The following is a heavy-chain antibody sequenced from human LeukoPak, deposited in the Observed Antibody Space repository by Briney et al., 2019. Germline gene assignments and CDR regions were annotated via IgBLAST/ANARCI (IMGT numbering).Heavy chain of an antibody. CDR1: GFTFSSYS. V-gene: IGHV3-21*01. J-gene: IGHJ3*02. Sequence: PGGSLRLSCAASGFTFSSYSMNWVRQAPGKGLEWVSSISSSSSYIYYADSVKGRFTISRDNARISLYLQMNSLRAEDTAVYYCARDRVTRPSDAFDIWGQGTMVTVSS. CDR2: ISSSSSYI. CDR3: ARDRVTRPSDAFDI. D-gene: IGHD4-11*01.